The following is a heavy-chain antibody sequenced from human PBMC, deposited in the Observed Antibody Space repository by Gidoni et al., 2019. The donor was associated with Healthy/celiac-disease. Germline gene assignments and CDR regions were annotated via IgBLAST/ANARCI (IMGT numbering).Heavy chain of an antibody. CDR1: GFTFDDYA. Sequence: EVQLVESGGVVVQTGGSLRLSCASSGFTFDDYAMHWVRQAPGKGLEWVSLISWDGGSTYYADSVKGRFTISRDNSKNSLYLQMNSLRAEDTALYYCAKDTGGGSYLDYWGQGTLVTVSS. D-gene: IGHD1-26*01. J-gene: IGHJ4*02. V-gene: IGHV3-43D*03. CDR3: AKDTGGGSYLDY. CDR2: ISWDGGST.